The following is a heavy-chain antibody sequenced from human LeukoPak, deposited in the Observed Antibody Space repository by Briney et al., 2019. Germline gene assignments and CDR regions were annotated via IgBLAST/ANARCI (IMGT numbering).Heavy chain of an antibody. CDR3: ARQWETYYDVWSRHGNRPTPRYRYFDL. V-gene: IGHV3-48*04. Sequence: PGGSLRLSCAASGFTFSSYSMNWVRQAPGKGLEWVSYISSSSSTIYYADSVKGRFTISRDNAKNSLYLQMNSLRAEDTAVYYCARQWETYYDVWSRHGNRPTPRYRYFDLWGRGTLVTVSS. D-gene: IGHD3-3*01. CDR2: ISSSSSTI. J-gene: IGHJ2*01. CDR1: GFTFSSYS.